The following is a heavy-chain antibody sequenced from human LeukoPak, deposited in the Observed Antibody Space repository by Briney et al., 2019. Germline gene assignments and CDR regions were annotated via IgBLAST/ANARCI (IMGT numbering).Heavy chain of an antibody. CDR2: ISSSSSYI. CDR3: ARGPNYGGKVKP. V-gene: IGHV3-21*01. CDR1: GFTFSSYS. D-gene: IGHD4-23*01. J-gene: IGHJ5*02. Sequence: GGSLRLSCAASGFTFSSYSMTWVRQAPGKGLEWVSSISSSSSYIYYADSVKGRFTISRDNAKNSLYLQMNSLRAEDTAVYYCARGPNYGGKVKPWGQGTLVTVSS.